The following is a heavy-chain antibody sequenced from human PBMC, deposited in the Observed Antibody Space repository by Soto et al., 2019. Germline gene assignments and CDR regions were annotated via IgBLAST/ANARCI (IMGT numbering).Heavy chain of an antibody. D-gene: IGHD3-16*01. Sequence: EVQLVQSGGGLIQPGGSLRLSCAASGFTVSSNYMTWVRQAPGKGLEWVSVIYSAGSTYYADTVKGRFTISSDKSKNTLYLQMNSVRADDTAVYDCAIGYGGGIGWFDPWGEGTLVTVSS. CDR2: IYSAGST. V-gene: IGHV3-53*01. CDR3: AIGYGGGIGWFDP. J-gene: IGHJ5*02. CDR1: GFTVSSNY.